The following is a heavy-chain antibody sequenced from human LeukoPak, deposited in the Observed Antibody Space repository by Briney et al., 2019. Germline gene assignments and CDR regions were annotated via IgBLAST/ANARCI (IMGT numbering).Heavy chain of an antibody. CDR3: ARAGTVTTFDYFDY. Sequence: SVKVSCKASGGTFSSYAISWVRQAPGQGLEWMGGIIPIFGTANYAQKFQGRVTITTDESTSAAYMELSSLRSEDTAVYYCARAGTVTTFDYFDYWGQGTLVTVSS. CDR2: IIPIFGTA. V-gene: IGHV1-69*05. J-gene: IGHJ4*02. CDR1: GGTFSSYA. D-gene: IGHD4-17*01.